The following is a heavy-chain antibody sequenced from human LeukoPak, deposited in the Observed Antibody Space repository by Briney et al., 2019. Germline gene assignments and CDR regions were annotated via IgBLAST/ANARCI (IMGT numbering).Heavy chain of an antibody. CDR3: ARNFWAYDILTGYYKYYFDY. V-gene: IGHV4-39*01. CDR2: IYYSGST. J-gene: IGHJ4*02. Sequence: SETLSLTCTVSGDSISSTNYYWGWIRQPPGKGLEWIGSIYYSGSTYYNPSLKSRVTISVDTSKNQFSLKLSSVTAADTAVYYCARNFWAYDILTGYYKYYFDYWGQGTLVTVSS. CDR1: GDSISSTNYY. D-gene: IGHD3-9*01.